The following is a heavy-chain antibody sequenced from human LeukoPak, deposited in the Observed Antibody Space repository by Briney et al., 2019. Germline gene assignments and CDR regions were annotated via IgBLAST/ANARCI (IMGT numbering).Heavy chain of an antibody. CDR3: AELGITMIGGV. Sequence: GGSLRLSCAPSALTFSSYEIKWDRQAQRGGLGWDSYISISGSTIYYADSVKGRFTISRDNAKNSLYLQMNSLRAEDTAVYYCAELGITMIGGVWGKGTTVTISS. D-gene: IGHD3-10*02. CDR2: ISISGSTI. J-gene: IGHJ6*04. CDR1: ALTFSSYE. V-gene: IGHV3-48*03.